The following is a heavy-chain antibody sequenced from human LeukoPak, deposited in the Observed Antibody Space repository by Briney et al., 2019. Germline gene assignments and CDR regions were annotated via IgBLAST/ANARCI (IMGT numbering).Heavy chain of an antibody. V-gene: IGHV3-20*04. CDR2: VNWNGGST. CDR1: GFSFDDYG. D-gene: IGHD6-13*01. CDR3: ARGSSSFDY. Sequence: GGSLRLSCVASGFSFDDYGMSWVRQAPGKGLEWVSGVNWNGGSTDSVDSVKGRFTISRDNAKNSLYLQMNSLRAEDTAVYYCARGSSSFDYWGQGTLVTVSS. J-gene: IGHJ4*02.